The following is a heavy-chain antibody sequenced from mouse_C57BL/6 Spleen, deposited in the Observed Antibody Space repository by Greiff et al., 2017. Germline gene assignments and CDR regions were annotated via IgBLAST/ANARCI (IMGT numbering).Heavy chain of an antibody. J-gene: IGHJ2*01. CDR2: IDPSDSYT. D-gene: IGHD1-1*01. CDR1: GYTFTSYW. CDR3: ARGSPGTVVVDY. Sequence: QVQLQQPGAELVKPGASVKLSCKASGYTFTSYWMQWVKQRPGQGLEWIGEIDPSDSYTNYNQKFKGKATLTVDTSSSTAYMQLSSLTSEDSAVYYCARGSPGTVVVDYWGQGTTLTVSS. V-gene: IGHV1-50*01.